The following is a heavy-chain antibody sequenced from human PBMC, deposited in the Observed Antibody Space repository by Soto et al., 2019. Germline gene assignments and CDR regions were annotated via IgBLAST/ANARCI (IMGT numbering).Heavy chain of an antibody. D-gene: IGHD2-15*01. Sequence: ASVKVRSTASRYTLTIAAIDVLRQAPGKGLEWMGGFDPENDETNYAQRFQGRFTMTEDSSTDTAFMELHSLRSDDTAVYYCTTAAFCSGATCYSGHNWCVPLREGTLVTSPQ. J-gene: IGHJ5*02. V-gene: IGHV1-24*01. CDR3: TTAAFCSGATCYSGHNWCVP. CDR1: RYTLTIAA. CDR2: FDPENDET.